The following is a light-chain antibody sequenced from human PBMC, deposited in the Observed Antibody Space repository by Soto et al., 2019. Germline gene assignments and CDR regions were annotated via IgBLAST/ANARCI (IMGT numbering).Light chain of an antibody. Sequence: QSVLTQPPSVSGAPGQRVTISCTGSSSNIGAGYDVHWYQQLPGTAPKLLIYGNSNRPSGVPDRFSGSKSGTSASLAITGLQAEDEADYYCCSYTGRPIFVLFGGGTKLTVL. V-gene: IGLV1-40*01. J-gene: IGLJ2*01. CDR1: SSNIGAGYD. CDR2: GNS. CDR3: CSYTGRPIFVL.